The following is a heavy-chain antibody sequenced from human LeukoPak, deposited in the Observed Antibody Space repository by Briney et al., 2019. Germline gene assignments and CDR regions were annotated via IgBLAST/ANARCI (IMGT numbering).Heavy chain of an antibody. D-gene: IGHD5-12*01. Sequence: ASVKVSCKASGGTFSSYAISWVRQAPGQGLEWMGGIIPIFGTANYAQKFQGRVTITTDESTSTAYMELSSLRSEDTAVYYCARGADDYIVAMTPFDYWGQGTLVTVSS. CDR1: GGTFSSYA. J-gene: IGHJ4*02. CDR3: ARGADDYIVAMTPFDY. CDR2: IIPIFGTA. V-gene: IGHV1-69*05.